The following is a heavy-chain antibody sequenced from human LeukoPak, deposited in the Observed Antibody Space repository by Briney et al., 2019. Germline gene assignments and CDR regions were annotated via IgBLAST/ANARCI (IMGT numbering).Heavy chain of an antibody. V-gene: IGHV4-59*12. D-gene: IGHD3-3*01. CDR2: IYYSGST. Sequence: SETLSLTCTVSGGSISSYYWSWIRQPPGKGLEWIGYIYYSGSTNYNPSLKSRVTISVDTSKNQFSLKLSSVTAADTAVYYCARTFGVVIVWFDPWGQGTLVTVSS. CDR1: GGSISSYY. J-gene: IGHJ5*02. CDR3: ARTFGVVIVWFDP.